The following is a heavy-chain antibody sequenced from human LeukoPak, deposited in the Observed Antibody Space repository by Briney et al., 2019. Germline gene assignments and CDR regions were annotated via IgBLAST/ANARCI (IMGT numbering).Heavy chain of an antibody. CDR2: IYYSGST. Sequence: SETLSLTCTVSGGSISSYYWSWIRQPPGKGLEWIGYIYYSGSTNYNPSLKSRVTISADWSKNQFSLKLSSVTAADTAVYYCARDRFPYMVRGESRFDPWGQGTLVTVSS. V-gene: IGHV4-59*12. CDR1: GGSISSYY. CDR3: ARDRFPYMVRGESRFDP. D-gene: IGHD3-10*01. J-gene: IGHJ5*02.